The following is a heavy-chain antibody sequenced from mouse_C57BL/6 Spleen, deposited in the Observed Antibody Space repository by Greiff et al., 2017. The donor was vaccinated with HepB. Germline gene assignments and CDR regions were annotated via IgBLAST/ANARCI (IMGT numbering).Heavy chain of an antibody. CDR1: GYTFTDYY. D-gene: IGHD1-1*01. J-gene: IGHJ3*01. Sequence: EVQLQQSGPELVKPGASVKMSCKASGYTFTDYYMHWVKQSHGKSLEWIGYIYPNNGGNGYKQKFQGKATLTVDKSSSTAYMELRSLTSEDSAVYYCAIGGYYYGSSYGWFAYWGQGTLVTVSA. CDR3: AIGGYYYGSSYGWFAY. CDR2: IYPNNGGN. V-gene: IGHV1-34*01.